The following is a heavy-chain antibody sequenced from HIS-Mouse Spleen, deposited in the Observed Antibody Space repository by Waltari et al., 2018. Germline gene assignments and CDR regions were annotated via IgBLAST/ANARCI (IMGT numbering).Heavy chain of an antibody. V-gene: IGHV3-30*18. Sequence: QVQLVESGGGVVQPGRSLRLSCAASGFTFSSYGMHWVRKAQGKGLGWVAVISYDGSNKYYADSVKCRLTISRDNSKNTLYLQMNSLRAEDTAVYYCAKASSGWLDYWGQGTLVTVSS. CDR1: GFTFSSYG. D-gene: IGHD6-19*01. CDR3: AKASSGWLDY. CDR2: ISYDGSNK. J-gene: IGHJ4*02.